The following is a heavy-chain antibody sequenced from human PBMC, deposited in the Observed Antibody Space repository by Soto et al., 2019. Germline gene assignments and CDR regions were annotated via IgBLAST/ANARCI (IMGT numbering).Heavy chain of an antibody. J-gene: IGHJ4*02. CDR1: GFSFSSYA. CDR2: ITNSGDET. V-gene: IGHV3-23*01. CDR3: ARDAAGRVAARFEH. D-gene: IGHD6-13*01. Sequence: EVQVLESGGGLVQPGGSLRLSCAASGFSFSSYAMSWVRQAPGKGLEWVSAITNSGDETYYSDSVKGRFTISRDNSKNTLLLEMNSLRAEETVKYYCARDAAGRVAARFEHWGQGSLVAVSS.